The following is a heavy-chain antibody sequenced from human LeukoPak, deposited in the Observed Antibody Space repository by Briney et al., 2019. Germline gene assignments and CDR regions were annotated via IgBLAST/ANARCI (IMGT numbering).Heavy chain of an antibody. CDR3: ARGRYCSSTSCYTYYYYMDV. V-gene: IGHV3-48*01. Sequence: GGSLRLSCAASGFTFSSYSMNWVRQAPGKGLEWVSYISSSSSTIYYADSVKGRFTISRDNAKNSLYLQMNSLRAEDTAVYYCARGRYCSSTSCYTYYYYMDVWGKGTTVTVSS. CDR2: ISSSSSTI. CDR1: GFTFSSYS. J-gene: IGHJ6*03. D-gene: IGHD2-2*02.